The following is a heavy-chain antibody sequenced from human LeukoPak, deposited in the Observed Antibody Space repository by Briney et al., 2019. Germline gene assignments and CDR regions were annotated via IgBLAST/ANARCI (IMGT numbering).Heavy chain of an antibody. Sequence: GGSLRLSCAASGFTFSSYWMSWVRQAPGKGLEWVANINQDGSEKYYVDSVKGRFTISRDNAKNSLYLQMNSLRAEDTAVYYCARRLGDYYYYGMDVWGKGTTVTVSS. CDR3: ARRLGDYYYYGMDV. CDR1: GFTFSSYW. D-gene: IGHD4-11*01. CDR2: INQDGSEK. V-gene: IGHV3-7*03. J-gene: IGHJ6*04.